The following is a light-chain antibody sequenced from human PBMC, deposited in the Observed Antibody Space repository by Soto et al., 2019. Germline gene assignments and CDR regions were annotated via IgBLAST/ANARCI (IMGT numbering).Light chain of an antibody. CDR3: LQYQDWPPRYT. Sequence: EIVMTQSPATLSVSPGERANLSCRASQSVSRSLAWYQQKPGQAPRLLISGASTRATGIPARFSGSGSETEFTLTISSLQSEDFAVYYCLQYQDWPPRYTFGQGTKLEIK. J-gene: IGKJ2*01. CDR2: GAS. CDR1: QSVSRS. V-gene: IGKV3-15*01.